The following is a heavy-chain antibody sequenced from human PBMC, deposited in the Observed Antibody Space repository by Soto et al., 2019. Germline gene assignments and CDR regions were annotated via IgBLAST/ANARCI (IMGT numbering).Heavy chain of an antibody. J-gene: IGHJ4*02. CDR1: GGSISSGSYY. CDR2: IYYSGST. V-gene: IGHV4-31*03. CDR3: ARVTSSPGSYYFDY. Sequence: SETLSLTCTVSGGSISSGSYYWSWIRQHPGKGLEWIGYIYYSGSTYYNPSLKSRVTISVDTPKNQFSLKLSSVTAADPAVYYCARVTSSPGSYYFDYWGQGTLVTVSS. D-gene: IGHD3-10*01.